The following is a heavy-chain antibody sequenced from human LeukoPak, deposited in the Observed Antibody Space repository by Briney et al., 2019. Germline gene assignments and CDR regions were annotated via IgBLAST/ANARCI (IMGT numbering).Heavy chain of an antibody. V-gene: IGHV3-33*01. CDR3: ARDLVGLCDY. D-gene: IGHD2-8*02. J-gene: IGHJ4*02. CDR2: IWYDGSNK. CDR1: GFTFSSYG. Sequence: GRSLRLSCAASGFTFSSYGMQWVRQAPGKGLEWVAVIWYDGSNKYYADSVKGRFTISRDNSKNTLYLQMNSLRAEDTAVYYCARDLVGLCDYWGQGTLVTVSS.